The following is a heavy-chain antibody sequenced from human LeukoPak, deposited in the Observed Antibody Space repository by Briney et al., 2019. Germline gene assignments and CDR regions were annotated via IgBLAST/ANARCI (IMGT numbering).Heavy chain of an antibody. V-gene: IGHV1-18*01. CDR3: ARDPGRYCSSTSCDYFDY. CDR2: IGAYNGNT. D-gene: IGHD2-2*01. J-gene: IGHJ4*02. Sequence: ASVKVSCKASGYTFTSYGISWVRQAPGQGLEWMGWIGAYNGNTNYAQKLQGRVTMTTDTSTSTAYMEPRSLRSDDTAVYYCARDPGRYCSSTSCDYFDYWGQGTLVTVSS. CDR1: GYTFTSYG.